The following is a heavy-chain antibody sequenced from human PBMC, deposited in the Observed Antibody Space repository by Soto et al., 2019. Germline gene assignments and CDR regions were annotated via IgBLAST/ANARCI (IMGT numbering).Heavy chain of an antibody. CDR1: GFTFSSYG. Sequence: GGSLRLSCAASGFTFSSYGMHWVRQAPGKGLEWVAVIWYDGSNKYYADSVKGRFTISRDNSKNTLYLQMNSLRAEDTAVYYSPRSTPGNPFDIWGQGTRVNVSS. J-gene: IGHJ3*02. CDR3: PRSTPGNPFDI. D-gene: IGHD3-10*01. CDR2: IWYDGSNK. V-gene: IGHV3-33*01.